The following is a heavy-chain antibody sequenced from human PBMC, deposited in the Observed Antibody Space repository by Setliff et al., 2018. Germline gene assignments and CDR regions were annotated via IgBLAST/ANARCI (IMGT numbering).Heavy chain of an antibody. V-gene: IGHV3-23*01. J-gene: IGHJ6*03. CDR3: AKVRSSAWSIVYYYMDV. CDR1: GFTFSSYA. Sequence: PGGSLRLSCAASGFTFSSYAMNWVRQAPGKGLEWVSAISGSGGSTYYADSVKGRFTISRDNSKNTLYLQMNSLRAEDTAVYYCAKVRSSAWSIVYYYMDVRGKGPTVNVAS. CDR2: ISGSGGST. D-gene: IGHD6-13*01.